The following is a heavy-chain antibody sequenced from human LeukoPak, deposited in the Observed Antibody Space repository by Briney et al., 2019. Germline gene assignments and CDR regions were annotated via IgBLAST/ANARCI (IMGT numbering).Heavy chain of an antibody. CDR1: RYTFTAYY. CDR2: INPNSGGT. V-gene: IGHV1-2*02. Sequence: ASVKVSCKASRYTFTAYYMHWERQAPGQGLEWMGWINPNSGGTNYAQKFQGRVTMTRDTSISTAYMELNRLRSDDTAVYFCARSMKDYGSGTPPYDYWGQGTLVTVSS. J-gene: IGHJ4*02. D-gene: IGHD3-10*01. CDR3: ARSMKDYGSGTPPYDY.